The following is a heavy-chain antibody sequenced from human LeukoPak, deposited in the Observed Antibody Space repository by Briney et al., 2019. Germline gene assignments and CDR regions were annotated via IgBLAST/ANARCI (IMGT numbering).Heavy chain of an antibody. D-gene: IGHD2-15*01. CDR2: ISSSTYI. CDR3: ASVGSRYCSGGTCYYFDY. J-gene: IGHJ4*02. Sequence: PGGSLRLSCAASGFTFSSYSMTWVRQAPGKGLEWVSSISSSTYIYYADSVKGRFTISRDNAKNSLYLQMNSLRADDTAVYYCASVGSRYCSGGTCYYFDYWGQGTLVTVSS. CDR1: GFTFSSYS. V-gene: IGHV3-21*01.